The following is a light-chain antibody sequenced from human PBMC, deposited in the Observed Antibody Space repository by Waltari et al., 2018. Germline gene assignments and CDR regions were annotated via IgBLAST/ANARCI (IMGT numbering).Light chain of an antibody. CDR1: QSVSSY. J-gene: IGKJ1*01. CDR3: QQRSNWPGT. CDR2: EAS. Sequence: EIVLTQSPATLSLSPGERATLSCRASQSVSSYLAWYKQKPGQAPRLLIYEASNRATGIPARFSGSGSGTDFTLTISSLEPEDFAVYYCQQRSNWPGTFGQGTKVEIK. V-gene: IGKV3-11*01.